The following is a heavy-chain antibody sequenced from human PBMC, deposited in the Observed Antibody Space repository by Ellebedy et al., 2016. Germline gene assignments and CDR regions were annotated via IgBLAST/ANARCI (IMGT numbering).Heavy chain of an antibody. D-gene: IGHD1-26*01. CDR3: ARLGSGTQSYDL. Sequence: ASVKVSCKAIGFTFTSYFIHWVRQAPGQGLEWMGMINPRSGIANYAKKFQGTVTMTRDTSTSTVYMELSSLRSEDLALYFCARLGSGTQSYDLWGQGTLVTVSS. CDR2: INPRSGIA. CDR1: GFTFTSYF. J-gene: IGHJ5*02. V-gene: IGHV1-46*01.